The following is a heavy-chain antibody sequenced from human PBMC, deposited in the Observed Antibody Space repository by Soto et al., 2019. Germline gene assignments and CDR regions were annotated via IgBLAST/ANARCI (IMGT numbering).Heavy chain of an antibody. V-gene: IGHV3-66*01. D-gene: IGHD3-16*01. CDR1: GFTVSNNY. CDR3: AAYSHKGY. Sequence: ESGGDLVQPGGSLRLSCAASGFTVSNNYMSWVRQAPGKGLEWVSLIYSGGSTYYADSVKGRFTISRDSSKNTLYLQMNSLRAEDTAMYYGAAYSHKGYWGQGTLVTVSS. J-gene: IGHJ4*02. CDR2: IYSGGST.